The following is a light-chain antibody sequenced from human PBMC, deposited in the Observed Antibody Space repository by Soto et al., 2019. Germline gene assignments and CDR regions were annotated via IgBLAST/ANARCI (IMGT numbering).Light chain of an antibody. J-gene: IGKJ1*01. CDR2: GAS. V-gene: IGKV3-20*01. CDR1: QSVSSSY. CDR3: QQYDNSPWA. Sequence: EIVLTQSPGTLSLSPGERATVSCRASQSVSSSYLAWYQQKPGQAPRLRIYGASSRATGIPDRFSGSGSGTDFTLTISRLEPEDFAVYYCQQYDNSPWAFGQGTKVEIK.